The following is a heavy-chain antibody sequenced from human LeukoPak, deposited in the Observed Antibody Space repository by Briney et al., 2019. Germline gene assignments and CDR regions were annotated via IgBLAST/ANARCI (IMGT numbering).Heavy chain of an antibody. CDR3: ATSGAHSSSCFDY. V-gene: IGHV4-59*01. Sequence: SETLSLTCTVSGGSISSYYWSWIRQPPGKGLEWIGYIYYSGSTNYNPSLKSRVTISVDTSKNQFSLKLSSVTAADTAVYYCATSGAHSSSCFDYWGQGTLVTVSS. CDR2: IYYSGST. J-gene: IGHJ4*02. D-gene: IGHD6-13*01. CDR1: GGSISSYY.